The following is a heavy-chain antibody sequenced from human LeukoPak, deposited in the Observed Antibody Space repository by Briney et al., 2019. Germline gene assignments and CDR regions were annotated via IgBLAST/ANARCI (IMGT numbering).Heavy chain of an antibody. V-gene: IGHV4-34*01. CDR3: ARASITPDY. D-gene: IGHD4-11*01. Sequence: SETLSLTCAVYGGSFSGYYWSWIRQPPGKGLEWIGEINHSGSTNYNPSLKSRVTISVDTSKNQFSLELSSVTAADTAVYYCARASITPDYWGQGTLVTVSS. CDR2: INHSGST. J-gene: IGHJ4*02. CDR1: GGSFSGYY.